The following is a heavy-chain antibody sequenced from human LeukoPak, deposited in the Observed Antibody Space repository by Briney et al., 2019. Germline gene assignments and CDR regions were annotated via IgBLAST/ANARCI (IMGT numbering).Heavy chain of an antibody. Sequence: GGSLRLSCAASGFTFSSYAMSWVRQAPGKGLEWVSAISGSGGSTYYADSVKGRFTISRDNSKNTLYLQMNSLRAEDTAVYYCARGRGDFWSGYWLGYYFDYWGQGTLVTVSS. J-gene: IGHJ4*02. CDR1: GFTFSSYA. D-gene: IGHD3-3*01. CDR2: ISGSGGST. CDR3: ARGRGDFWSGYWLGYYFDY. V-gene: IGHV3-23*01.